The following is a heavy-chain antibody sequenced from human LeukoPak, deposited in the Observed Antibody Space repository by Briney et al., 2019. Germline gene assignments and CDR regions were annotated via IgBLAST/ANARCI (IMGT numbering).Heavy chain of an antibody. J-gene: IGHJ4*02. D-gene: IGHD6-13*01. CDR1: GGSFSGYY. CDR3: ARGLAAPGHTSDY. V-gene: IGHV4-34*01. Sequence: SETLSLTCAVYGGSFSGYYWSWIRQPPGKGLEWIGEINHSGSTNYNPSLKSRVTISVDTSKNQFSLKLSSVTAADTAVYYCARGLAAPGHTSDYWGQRTLVTVSS. CDR2: INHSGST.